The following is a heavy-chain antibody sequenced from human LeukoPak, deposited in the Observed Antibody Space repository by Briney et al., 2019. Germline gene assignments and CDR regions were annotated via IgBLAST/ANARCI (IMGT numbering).Heavy chain of an antibody. CDR2: IYYSGST. CDR3: ARNGYSYGYYYYGMDV. J-gene: IGHJ6*02. CDR1: GGSISSYY. D-gene: IGHD5-18*01. V-gene: IGHV4-59*01. Sequence: PSETLSLTCTVSGGSISSYYWSWIRQPPGKGPEWIGYIYYSGSTNYNPSLKSRVTISVDTSKNQFSLKLSSVTAADTAVYYCARNGYSYGYYYYGMDVWGQGTTVTVSS.